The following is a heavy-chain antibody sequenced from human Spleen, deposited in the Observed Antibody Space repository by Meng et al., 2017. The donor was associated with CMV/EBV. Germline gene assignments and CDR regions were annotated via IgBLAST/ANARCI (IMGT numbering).Heavy chain of an antibody. CDR1: GFTFSAYS. D-gene: IGHD1-26*01. J-gene: IGHJ6*02. CDR2: ISSSGSTI. CDR3: ARDRQLLSWGMDV. Sequence: GESLKISCAASGFTFSAYSMNWVRQAPGKGLEWVSYISSSGSTIYYADSVKGRFTISRDNAKNSLDLQMNSLRAEDSAVYFCARDRQLLSWGMDVWGQGTPVTVSS. V-gene: IGHV3-48*04.